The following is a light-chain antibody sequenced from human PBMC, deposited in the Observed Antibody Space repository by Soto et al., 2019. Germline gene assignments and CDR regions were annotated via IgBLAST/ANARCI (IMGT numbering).Light chain of an antibody. CDR1: QSISSY. J-gene: IGKJ2*01. Sequence: DIQMTQSPSSLSASVGDRVTITCRASQSISSYLHWYQQKPGKAPKLLIYAASSLQSGVPSRFSGSGSGTDFTLTISSLQPEDFVTYYCQQSYSTPPYTFGQGTKLEIK. CDR3: QQSYSTPPYT. V-gene: IGKV1-39*01. CDR2: AAS.